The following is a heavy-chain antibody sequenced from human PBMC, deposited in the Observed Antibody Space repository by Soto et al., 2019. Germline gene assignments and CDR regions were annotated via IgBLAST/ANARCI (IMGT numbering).Heavy chain of an antibody. Sequence: QVQLVQSGAEVKKPGASVKVSCKASGYTFNTHDINWVRQATGQGLEWMGWMNPTSGNTGFAQKFQGRLIMTRNPSISTAYMELSSLRSEDTAVYYCARADYNDYYFFDYWGQGTLVTVSS. J-gene: IGHJ4*02. V-gene: IGHV1-8*01. CDR2: MNPTSGNT. CDR3: ARADYNDYYFFDY. D-gene: IGHD4-17*01. CDR1: GYTFNTHD.